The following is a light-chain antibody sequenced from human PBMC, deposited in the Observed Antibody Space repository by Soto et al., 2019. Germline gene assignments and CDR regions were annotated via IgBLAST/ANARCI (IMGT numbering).Light chain of an antibody. CDR1: QSLLHSDGKTY. Sequence: DIVMTQTSLSLSVTPGQPASISCKSSQSLLHSDGKTYLDWYLQKPGQPPQLLIYEVSKRLSAVPDRFSGRGSGTDFTLTIRRVEAEDVGVYYCMQGVQVPLTFGGGTKVEIK. CDR2: EVS. CDR3: MQGVQVPLT. V-gene: IGKV2D-29*01. J-gene: IGKJ4*01.